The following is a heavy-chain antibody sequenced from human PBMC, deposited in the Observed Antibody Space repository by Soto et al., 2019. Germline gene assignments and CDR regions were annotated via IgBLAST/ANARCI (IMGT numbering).Heavy chain of an antibody. Sequence: GWSLRLSCAASGFTFISYSMNWVRQAPGKGLEWVSYISSSSSTIYYADSVKGRFTISRDNAKNSLYLQMNSLRDEDTAVYYCASGTYYDILTGYSDDAFDIWGQGTMVTVSS. D-gene: IGHD3-9*01. CDR3: ASGTYYDILTGYSDDAFDI. V-gene: IGHV3-48*02. CDR2: ISSSSSTI. CDR1: GFTFISYS. J-gene: IGHJ3*02.